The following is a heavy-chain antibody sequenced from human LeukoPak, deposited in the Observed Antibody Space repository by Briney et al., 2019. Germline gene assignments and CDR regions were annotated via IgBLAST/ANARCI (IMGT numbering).Heavy chain of an antibody. J-gene: IGHJ4*02. CDR1: GFTFSSHA. D-gene: IGHD4-11*01. Sequence: GGSLRLSCAASGFTFSSHAMSWVRQAPGKGLEWVAAISRSGGNIYYGDSVKGRFTISRDSSKNTLHLQMDSLRAEDTAVYYCAKDWPVSGDHYSPFDYWGQGTLVTVSS. V-gene: IGHV3-23*01. CDR2: ISRSGGNI. CDR3: AKDWPVSGDHYSPFDY.